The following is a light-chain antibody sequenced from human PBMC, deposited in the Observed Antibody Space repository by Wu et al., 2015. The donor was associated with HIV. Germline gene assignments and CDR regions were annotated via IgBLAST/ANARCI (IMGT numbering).Light chain of an antibody. CDR3: QQYNSWPPWT. J-gene: IGKJ1*01. CDR2: GAS. Sequence: IVMTQSPATLAVSRGEGATLSCRASQNISTNLAWYQHKPGQTPRHLINGASTRATGVPGRFSASGSETEFTLTISSLQSEDFAVYYCQQYNSWPPWTFGQGTKVEIK. CDR1: QNISTN. V-gene: IGKV3-15*01.